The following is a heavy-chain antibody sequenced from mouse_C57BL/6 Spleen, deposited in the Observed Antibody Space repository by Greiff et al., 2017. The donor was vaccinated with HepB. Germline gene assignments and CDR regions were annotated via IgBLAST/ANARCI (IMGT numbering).Heavy chain of an antibody. J-gene: IGHJ2*01. Sequence: QVQLQQSGAELVKPGASVKMSCKASGYAFSSYWMNWVKQRPGKGLEWIGQIYPGDGDTNYNGKFKGKATLTADKSSSTAYMQLSSLTSEDSAVYFCAREEYYGSRPYFDYWGQGTTLTVSS. CDR1: GYAFSSYW. CDR2: IYPGDGDT. D-gene: IGHD1-1*01. V-gene: IGHV1-80*01. CDR3: AREEYYGSRPYFDY.